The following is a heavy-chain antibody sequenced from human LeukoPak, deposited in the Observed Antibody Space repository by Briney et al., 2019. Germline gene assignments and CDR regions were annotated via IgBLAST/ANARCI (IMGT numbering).Heavy chain of an antibody. Sequence: SQTLSLTCTVSGGSISSGGYYWSWIRQHPGKGLEWIGYIYYSGSTNYNPSLKSRVTISVDTSKNQFSLKLSSVTAADTAVYYCARVGGTNYYYYGMDVWGQGTTVTVSS. CDR1: GGSISSGGYY. CDR2: IYYSGST. CDR3: ARVGGTNYYYYGMDV. V-gene: IGHV4-31*03. D-gene: IGHD3-10*01. J-gene: IGHJ6*02.